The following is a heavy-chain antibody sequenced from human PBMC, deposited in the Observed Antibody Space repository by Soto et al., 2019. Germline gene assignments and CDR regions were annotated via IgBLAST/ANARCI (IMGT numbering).Heavy chain of an antibody. Sequence: QVQLVQSGAEVKKPGASVKVSCKASGYTFTSYGISWVRQAPGQGLEWMGWISAYNGNTNYAQKLQGRVTMTTDTAARTAYMGLRSLRSDATAVSCCDSPQRPPDAFDICGQGTMVAFSS. J-gene: IGHJ3*02. CDR2: ISAYNGNT. V-gene: IGHV1-18*01. CDR1: GYTFTSYG. CDR3: DSPQRPPDAFDI. D-gene: IGHD6-25*01.